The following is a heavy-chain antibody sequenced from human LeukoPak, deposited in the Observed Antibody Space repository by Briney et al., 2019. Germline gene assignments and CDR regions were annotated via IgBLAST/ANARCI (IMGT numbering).Heavy chain of an antibody. D-gene: IGHD4-23*01. CDR1: GFTFSNYA. CDR2: ISASGGIT. Sequence: GGSLRLSCVASGFTFSNYAMSWVRQAPGKGLEWVSAISASGGITYYADSVKGRFTISGDNSKNTLYLQMNSLRVEDTALYYCAKYGGDSYYHYYGMDVWGQGTTVTVSS. J-gene: IGHJ6*02. V-gene: IGHV3-23*01. CDR3: AKYGGDSYYHYYGMDV.